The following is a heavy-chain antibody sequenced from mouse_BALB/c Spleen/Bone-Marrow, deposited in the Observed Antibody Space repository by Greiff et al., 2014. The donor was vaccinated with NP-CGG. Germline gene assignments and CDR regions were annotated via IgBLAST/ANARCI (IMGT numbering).Heavy chain of an antibody. Sequence: VQLQQSGAELVKPRASVKLSCTASGFNIKDTYMHWVKQRPEQSLEWIGGIDPANGNTKYDPKFQGKATITADTSSNTAYLQLSSLTSEDTAVYYCASYRYAWYFDVWGAGTTVTVSS. CDR3: ASYRYAWYFDV. J-gene: IGHJ1*01. CDR1: GFNIKDTY. V-gene: IGHV14-3*02. D-gene: IGHD2-14*01. CDR2: IDPANGNT.